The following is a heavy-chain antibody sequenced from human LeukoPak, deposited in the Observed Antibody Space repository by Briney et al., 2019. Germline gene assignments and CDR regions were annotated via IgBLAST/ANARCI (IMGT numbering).Heavy chain of an antibody. CDR2: IYYSGST. V-gene: IGHV4-39*07. J-gene: IGHJ3*02. Sequence: SETLSLTCDISGDSISSRDYYWGWVRQPPGKGLEWIGSIYYSGSTYYNPSLKSRITMSVDTSKNQFSLKLRSVTAADTAVYYCARELRGFGELLSRDAFDIWGQGTMVTVSS. CDR1: GDSISSRDYY. D-gene: IGHD3-10*01. CDR3: ARELRGFGELLSRDAFDI.